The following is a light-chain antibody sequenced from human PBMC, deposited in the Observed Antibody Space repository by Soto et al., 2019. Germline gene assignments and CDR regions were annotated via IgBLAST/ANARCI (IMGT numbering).Light chain of an antibody. V-gene: IGKV3-15*01. CDR3: QVHNDWPPGYT. CDR2: GAS. Sequence: EILMTQSPANLTVSPGESVTLSCRASQRLGSNLDWYQHKPGQAPRLLIYGASTRANSVPARFSGSGSGTGFTLTIISLQSEDIGVYYCQVHNDWPPGYTFGQGTRLEIK. J-gene: IGKJ2*01. CDR1: QRLGSN.